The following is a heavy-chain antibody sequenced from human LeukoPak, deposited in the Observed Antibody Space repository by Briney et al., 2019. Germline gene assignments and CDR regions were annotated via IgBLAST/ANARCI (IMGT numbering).Heavy chain of an antibody. CDR1: GGTFSSYA. V-gene: IGHV1-69*04. Sequence: SVKVSCKASGGTFSSYAISWVRQAPGLGLEWMRRIIPILGIANYAQKFQGRVTITADKSTSTAYMELISLRSEDTAVYYCARDKIAVAEIAHYYWGQGTLVTVSS. CDR3: ARDKIAVAEIAHYY. D-gene: IGHD6-19*01. CDR2: IIPILGIA. J-gene: IGHJ4*02.